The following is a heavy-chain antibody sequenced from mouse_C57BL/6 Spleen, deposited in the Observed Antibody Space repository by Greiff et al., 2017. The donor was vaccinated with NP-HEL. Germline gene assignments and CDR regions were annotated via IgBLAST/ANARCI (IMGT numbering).Heavy chain of an antibody. V-gene: IGHV1-26*01. Sequence: EVQLQQSGPELVKPGASVKISCKASGYTFTDYYMNWVKQSHGKSLEWIGDINPNNGGTSYNQKFKGKATLTVDKSSSTAYMELRSLTSEDSAVYYCARDGYGSRAFAYWGQRTLVTVSA. CDR1: GYTFTDYY. J-gene: IGHJ3*01. CDR3: ARDGYGSRAFAY. D-gene: IGHD1-1*01. CDR2: INPNNGGT.